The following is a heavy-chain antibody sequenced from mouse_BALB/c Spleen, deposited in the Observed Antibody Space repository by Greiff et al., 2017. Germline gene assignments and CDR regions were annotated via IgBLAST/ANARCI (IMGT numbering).Heavy chain of an antibody. CDR3: ARHRGSSSYWYFDV. D-gene: IGHD1-1*01. J-gene: IGHJ1*01. Sequence: EVQLVESGGGLVQPGGSLKLSCAASGFTFSSYTMSWVRQTPEKRLEWVAYISNGGGSTYYPDTVKGRFTISRDNAKNTLYLQMSSLKSEDTAMYYCARHRGSSSYWYFDVWGAGTTVTVSS. V-gene: IGHV5-12-2*01. CDR1: GFTFSSYT. CDR2: ISNGGGST.